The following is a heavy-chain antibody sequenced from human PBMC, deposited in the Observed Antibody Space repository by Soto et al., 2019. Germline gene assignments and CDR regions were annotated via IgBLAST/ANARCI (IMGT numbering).Heavy chain of an antibody. D-gene: IGHD3-16*01. V-gene: IGHV1-69*05. CDR3: AMVDVYVTPSPQDV. CDR1: GGTFSIYA. Sequence: SVKVSCKASGGTFSIYAISWVLQAPGQGLEWMGGIIPIFGTANYAQNLQGRVTLTTDTSTSTAYMELRSLRSDDTAVYYCAMVDVYVTPSPQDVWGQGTTVTVSS. CDR2: IIPIFGTA. J-gene: IGHJ6*02.